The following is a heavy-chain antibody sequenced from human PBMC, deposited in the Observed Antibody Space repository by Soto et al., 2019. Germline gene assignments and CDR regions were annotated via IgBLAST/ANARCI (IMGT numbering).Heavy chain of an antibody. CDR2: IRNDGDA. V-gene: IGHV3-53*01. J-gene: IGHJ6*01. CDR1: GFTVTSTY. Sequence: EVQLVESGGGLIQPGGSLRLSCAASGFTVTSTYMSWVRQAPGKGLEWVSVIRNDGDAFYADSVKGRFTLSRDNSKNTLYLQMNSLGAEDTAVYYCAKEYYYSLDVRGQGTTVTVSS. CDR3: AKEYYYSLDV.